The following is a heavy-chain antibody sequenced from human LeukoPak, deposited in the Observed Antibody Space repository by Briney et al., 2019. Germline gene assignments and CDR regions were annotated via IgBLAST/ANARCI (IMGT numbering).Heavy chain of an antibody. CDR2: ISDSGDNT. CDR3: ATHGVPIYFDF. D-gene: IGHD2-8*01. CDR1: GFTFHSSA. Sequence: GGSLRLSCAASGFTFHSSAMSWVRQAPGKGLEWVSSISDSGDNTYYADSVKGRFIISRDNSKNTLYLQMNSLRAEDTAVYYCATHGVPIYFDFWGQGALITVSP. J-gene: IGHJ4*02. V-gene: IGHV3-23*01.